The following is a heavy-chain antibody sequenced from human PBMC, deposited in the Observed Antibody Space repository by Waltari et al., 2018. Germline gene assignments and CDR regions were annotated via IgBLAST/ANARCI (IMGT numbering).Heavy chain of an antibody. CDR1: GYSISSGYY. Sequence: QVQLQESGPGLVKPSETLSLTCPVSGYSISSGYYWGWIRQPPGKGLEWIGKIYHSGSTHYNPSLKSRVTISVDTSKNQFSLKLSSVTAADTAVYYCARRAAITAAGPTYYMDVWGKGTTVTVSS. V-gene: IGHV4-38-2*01. CDR2: IYHSGST. CDR3: ARRAAITAAGPTYYMDV. J-gene: IGHJ6*03. D-gene: IGHD6-13*01.